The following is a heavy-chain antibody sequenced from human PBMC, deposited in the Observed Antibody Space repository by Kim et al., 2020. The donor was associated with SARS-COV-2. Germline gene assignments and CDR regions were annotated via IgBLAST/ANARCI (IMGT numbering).Heavy chain of an antibody. CDR3: ARVDSSGFDY. Sequence: SETLSLTCTVSGYSISSGYYWGWIRQPPGKVLEWIGTIYHSGSTYYNPSLKSRVTISVDTSNNQFSLKLSSVTAADTAVYYCARVDSSGFDYWGQGTLVTVSS. CDR2: IYHSGST. D-gene: IGHD6-19*01. V-gene: IGHV4-38-2*02. J-gene: IGHJ4*02. CDR1: GYSISSGYY.